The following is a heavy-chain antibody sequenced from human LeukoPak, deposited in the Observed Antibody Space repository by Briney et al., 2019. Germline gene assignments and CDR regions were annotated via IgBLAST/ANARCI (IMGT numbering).Heavy chain of an antibody. D-gene: IGHD3-22*01. CDR1: GGSISGYY. Sequence: SETLSLTCTVSGGSISGYYWSWIRQPARKGLERIGRIYTSGNTNYNPSLKSRLTMSVDTSKNQFSLKLSSVTAADTAVYYCARQSDSSGYYYLGAFDLWGQGTMVTVSS. CDR2: IYTSGNT. J-gene: IGHJ3*01. CDR3: ARQSDSSGYYYLGAFDL. V-gene: IGHV4-4*07.